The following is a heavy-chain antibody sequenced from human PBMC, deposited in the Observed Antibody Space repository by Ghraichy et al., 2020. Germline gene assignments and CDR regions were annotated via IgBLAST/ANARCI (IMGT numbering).Heavy chain of an antibody. D-gene: IGHD2-21*01. V-gene: IGHV3-23*01. Sequence: GGSLRLSCAASGITFSNYAMSWVRQIPGKGLEWVSTIDGAGEKTYHADSVKGRFTISRDNSMNTLFLQMNNLRAEDTALYYCAAISCGADCYAFDYWGQGTLVTVSS. CDR2: IDGAGEKT. CDR3: AAISCGADCYAFDY. J-gene: IGHJ4*02. CDR1: GITFSNYA.